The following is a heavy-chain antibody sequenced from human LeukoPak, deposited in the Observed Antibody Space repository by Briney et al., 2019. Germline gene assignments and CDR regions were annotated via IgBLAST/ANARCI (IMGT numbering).Heavy chain of an antibody. J-gene: IGHJ4*02. V-gene: IGHV3-23*01. D-gene: IGHD3-16*01. CDR1: GFTFNNYG. CDR2: ISRDGGDT. CDR3: ARVGESLMFDY. Sequence: GGTLRLSCAASGFTFNNYGMSWVRQAPGRGLEWVSAISRDGGDTFYADSVKGRFTISRDNSKNTVYLQMNSLRAEDTAVYYCARVGESLMFDYWGQGTLVTVSS.